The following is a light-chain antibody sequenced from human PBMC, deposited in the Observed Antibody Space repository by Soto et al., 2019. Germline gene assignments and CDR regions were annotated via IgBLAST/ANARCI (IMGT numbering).Light chain of an antibody. V-gene: IGLV2-14*01. J-gene: IGLJ1*01. CDR1: RSDVGGYNY. CDR2: DVS. Sequence: QSVLTQPASVAGSPGQSICISCTRTRSDVGGYNYVSWYQQHPGKAPKLMIYDVSDRPSGVSNRFSGSKSGNTASLTISGLQAEDEADYYCGSWDSSLSAYVFGTGTKV. CDR3: GSWDSSLSAYV.